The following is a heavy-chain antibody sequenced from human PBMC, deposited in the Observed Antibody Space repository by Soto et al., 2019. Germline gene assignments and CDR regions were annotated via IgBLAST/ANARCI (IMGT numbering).Heavy chain of an antibody. Sequence: SXKVSFRASGGTXTSYAIGLVRQAPGQGLEWMGGIIPIFGTANYAQKFQGRFTITADESTSTAYMGLISLRSEQTAVYYCESQDDDGYSYGVRYCMYVWGQGTTVTVSS. J-gene: IGHJ6*02. CDR1: GGTXTSYA. CDR3: ESQDDDGYSYGVRYCMYV. V-gene: IGHV1-69*13. CDR2: IIPIFGTA. D-gene: IGHD5-18*01.